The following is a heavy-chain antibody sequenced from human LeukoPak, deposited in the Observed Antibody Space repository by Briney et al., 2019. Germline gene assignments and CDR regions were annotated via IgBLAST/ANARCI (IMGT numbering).Heavy chain of an antibody. V-gene: IGHV4-39*07. CDR1: GGSISSSSYY. J-gene: IGHJ4*02. CDR2: IYYSGST. Sequence: LETLSLTCTVSGGSISSSSYYWGWIRQPPGKGLEWIGSIYYSGSTNYNPSLKSRVTISVDTSKNQFSLKLSSVTAADTAVYYCARETDYDSSGYYYNYFDYWGQGTLVTVSS. D-gene: IGHD3-22*01. CDR3: ARETDYDSSGYYYNYFDY.